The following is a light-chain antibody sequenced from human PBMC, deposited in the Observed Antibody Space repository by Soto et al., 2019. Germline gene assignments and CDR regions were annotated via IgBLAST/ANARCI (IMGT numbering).Light chain of an antibody. Sequence: QSALTQPASVSGSPGQSITISCTGTNSDVGGYNYVSWYQQHPGKAPELMIYEVSHRPSGVSNRFSGSKSDNTASLTISGLQAEDEADYYCSSYTSISTLYVFGTGTKVTLL. CDR1: NSDVGGYNY. CDR2: EVS. CDR3: SSYTSISTLYV. V-gene: IGLV2-14*01. J-gene: IGLJ1*01.